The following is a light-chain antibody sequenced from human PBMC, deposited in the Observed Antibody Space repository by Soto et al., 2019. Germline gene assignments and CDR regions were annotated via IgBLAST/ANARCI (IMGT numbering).Light chain of an antibody. CDR1: GSDFGTYNF. J-gene: IGLJ1*01. V-gene: IGLV2-8*01. CDR3: SSYTGDRHFDG. Sequence: QSALTQPPSASRSPGQSVSISCTGTGSDFGTYNFVSWYQQHPGKAPKLLIYEVTKRPSGVPDRFSGSKSGNTASLTVSGLQAEDEAEYFCSSYTGDRHFDGFGTGTKVTVL. CDR2: EVT.